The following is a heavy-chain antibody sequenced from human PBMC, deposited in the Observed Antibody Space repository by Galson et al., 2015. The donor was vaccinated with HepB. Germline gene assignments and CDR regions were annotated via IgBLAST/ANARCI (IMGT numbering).Heavy chain of an antibody. CDR3: ARQNARGVSYFAY. CDR1: EYSFTNYW. J-gene: IGHJ4*02. V-gene: IGHV5-51*01. Sequence: QSGAEVKKPGESLKISCKASEYSFTNYWIGWVRQMPGKGLEWMGIVYPGDSDTRYSPSFRGQVTISADKSISTAYLQWSSLKASDTAMYYCARQNARGVSYFAYWGQGTLVTVSS. D-gene: IGHD3-10*01. CDR2: VYPGDSDT.